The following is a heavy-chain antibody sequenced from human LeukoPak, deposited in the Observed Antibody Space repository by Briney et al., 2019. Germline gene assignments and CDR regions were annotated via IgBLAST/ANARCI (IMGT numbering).Heavy chain of an antibody. CDR3: AKGGPYGPPSF. D-gene: IGHD2-2*01. CDR2: ISSTT. Sequence: GGSLRLSCAVSGFNFNTYGMSWVRQAPGRGLEWVSSISSTTYYADSVKGRFTISRDSSKNTLFLQMNSLRVEDSAVYYCAKGGPYGPPSFWGQGTLVTVSS. V-gene: IGHV3-23*01. CDR1: GFNFNTYG. J-gene: IGHJ4*02.